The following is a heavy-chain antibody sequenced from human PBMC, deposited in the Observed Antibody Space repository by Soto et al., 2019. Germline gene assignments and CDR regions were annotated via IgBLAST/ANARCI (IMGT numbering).Heavy chain of an antibody. CDR1: GGSISSSSYY. J-gene: IGHJ5*02. D-gene: IGHD6-19*01. V-gene: IGHV4-39*01. Sequence: SETLSLTCTVSGGSISSSSYYWGWIRQPPGKGLEWIGSIYYSGSTYYNPSLKSRVTISVDTSKNQFSLKLSSVTAADTAVYYCARLWAYSSGWYIRVNWFDPWGQGTLVTVSS. CDR3: ARLWAYSSGWYIRVNWFDP. CDR2: IYYSGST.